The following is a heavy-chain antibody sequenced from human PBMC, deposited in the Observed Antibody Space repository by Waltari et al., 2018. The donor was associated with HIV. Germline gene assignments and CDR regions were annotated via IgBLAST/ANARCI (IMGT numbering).Heavy chain of an antibody. CDR1: GYNFTNNG. CDR2: ISAYSGNT. D-gene: IGHD6-19*01. Sequence: QVQLVQSGVEVKKPGASVKVSCKASGYNFTNNGITWVRQARGQGLEWMGWISAYSGNTIYAQKVQGRVTMTTDTSTTTAYMELRSLRSDDTAVYYCARAVELRAWLDPWGQGTLVTVSS. V-gene: IGHV1-18*01. CDR3: ARAVELRAWLDP. J-gene: IGHJ5*02.